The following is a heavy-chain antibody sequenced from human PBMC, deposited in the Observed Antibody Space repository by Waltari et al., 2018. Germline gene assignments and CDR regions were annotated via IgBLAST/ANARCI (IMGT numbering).Heavy chain of an antibody. CDR2: IKGDGSKK. Sequence: EVQLVESGGDLVQPGGSLRLSCVASGFTFSTYWMSWVRQAPGKGLQWVAGIKGDGSKKYYVDSVKGRFTISRDNAEKSVYLQMSSLRAEDTAIYYCARDNSITGTTWGFDLWGQGTLVTISS. CDR1: GFTFSTYW. D-gene: IGHD1-20*01. V-gene: IGHV3-7*03. CDR3: ARDNSITGTTWGFDL. J-gene: IGHJ5*02.